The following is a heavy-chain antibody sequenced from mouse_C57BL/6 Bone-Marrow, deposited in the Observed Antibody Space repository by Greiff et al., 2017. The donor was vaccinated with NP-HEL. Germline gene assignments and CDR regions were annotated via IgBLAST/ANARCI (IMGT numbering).Heavy chain of an antibody. CDR3: TRPPDWGGEGYWYFDD. CDR2: IYPGNSDT. Sequence: VQLQQSGTVLARPGASVKMSCKTSGYTFTSYWMHWVKQRPGQGLEWIGAIYPGNSDTSYNQKFKGKATLTAVTSASTAYMELSSLTHEDSAVYYCTRPPDWGGEGYWYFDDWGTGTTVTVSS. D-gene: IGHD4-1*01. J-gene: IGHJ1*03. CDR1: GYTFTSYW. V-gene: IGHV1-5*01.